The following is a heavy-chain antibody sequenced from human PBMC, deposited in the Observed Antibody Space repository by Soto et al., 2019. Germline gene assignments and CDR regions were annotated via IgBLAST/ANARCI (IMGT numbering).Heavy chain of an antibody. J-gene: IGHJ5*02. CDR2: TSMVXDFI. CDR3: SRGANGIDRLDH. Sequence: PGGSLRLSCEVSGFTFRSYEMHWVRQAPGKRLELLSYTSMVXDFIYYSGSVKSRFTISRDNANKSLYLQMNSLRAADTAIYYCSRGANGIDRLDHGGQGAPVTVSS. V-gene: IGHV3-48*03. CDR1: GFTFRSYE. D-gene: IGHD5-12*01.